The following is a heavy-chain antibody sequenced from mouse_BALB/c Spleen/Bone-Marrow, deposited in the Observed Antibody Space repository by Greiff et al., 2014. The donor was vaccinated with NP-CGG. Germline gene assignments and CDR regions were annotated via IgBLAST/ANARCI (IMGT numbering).Heavy chain of an antibody. V-gene: IGHV1-54*01. CDR2: INPGSGGT. CDR3: ARRELGEFDY. D-gene: IGHD4-1*01. CDR1: GYAFTNYL. Sequence: QVQLQQSGAELVRPGTSVKVSCKASGYAFTNYLIEWVKQRPGQGLEWIGVINPGSGGTNYNEKFKGKATLTADKSSSTAHMQLSSLTSDDSAVYFCARRELGEFDYWGQGTTLTVSS. J-gene: IGHJ2*01.